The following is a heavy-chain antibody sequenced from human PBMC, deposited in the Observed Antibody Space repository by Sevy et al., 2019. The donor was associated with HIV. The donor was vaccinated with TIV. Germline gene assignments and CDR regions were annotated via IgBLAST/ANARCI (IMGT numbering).Heavy chain of an antibody. V-gene: IGHV3-21*01. CDR3: ASPLHYYDSPSAY. CDR2: ISSGSSYV. Sequence: GGSLRLSCAASGFTFSYYNMNWVRQAPGKGLEWVSSISSGSSYVYHADSVEGRFTISRDNAKNSLYLQMNSLRTEDTAVYYCASPLHYYDSPSAYWGQGTQVTVSS. J-gene: IGHJ4*02. CDR1: GFTFSYYN. D-gene: IGHD3-22*01.